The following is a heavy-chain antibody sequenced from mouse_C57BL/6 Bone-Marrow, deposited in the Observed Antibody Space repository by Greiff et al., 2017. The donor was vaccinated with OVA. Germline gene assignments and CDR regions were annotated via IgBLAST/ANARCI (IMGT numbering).Heavy chain of an antibody. J-gene: IGHJ3*01. D-gene: IGHD2-4*01. CDR3: TPYYDYDEGAWFAY. V-gene: IGHV6-3*01. Sequence: EVMLVESGGGLVQPGGSMKLSCVASGFTFSNYWMNWVRQSPEKGLEWVAQIRLKSDNYATHYAESVKGRFTISRDDSKSSVYLQMNNLRAEDTGIYYCTPYYDYDEGAWFAYWGQGTLVTVSA. CDR1: GFTFSNYW. CDR2: IRLKSDNYAT.